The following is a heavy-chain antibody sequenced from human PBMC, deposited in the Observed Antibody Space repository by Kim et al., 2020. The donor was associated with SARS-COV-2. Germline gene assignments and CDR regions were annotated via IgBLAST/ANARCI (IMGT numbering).Heavy chain of an antibody. CDR2: ISSSSSYI. V-gene: IGHV3-21*01. D-gene: IGHD6-19*01. J-gene: IGHJ4*02. CDR3: ARDLGWAYYFDY. CDR1: GFTFSSYS. Sequence: GGSLRLSCAASGFTFSSYSMNWVRQAPGKGLEWVSSISSSSSYIYYADSVKGRFTIPRDNAKNSLYLQMNSLRAEDTAVYYCARDLGWAYYFDYWGQGTLVTVSS.